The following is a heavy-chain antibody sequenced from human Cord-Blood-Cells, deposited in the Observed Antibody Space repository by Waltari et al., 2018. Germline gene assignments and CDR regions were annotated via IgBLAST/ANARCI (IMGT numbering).Heavy chain of an antibody. CDR1: GFTFSSHA. J-gene: IGHJ4*02. D-gene: IGHD6-13*01. V-gene: IGHV3-30*04. CDR2: ISYDGSNK. Sequence: QVQLVESGGGVVQPGRSLRLSCAAAGFTFSSHAMHWVRQAPGKGLEWVAVISYDGSNKYYADSVKGRFTISRDNSKNTLYLQMNSLRAEDTAVYYCASTPRAAGDYWGQGTLVTVSS. CDR3: ASTPRAAGDY.